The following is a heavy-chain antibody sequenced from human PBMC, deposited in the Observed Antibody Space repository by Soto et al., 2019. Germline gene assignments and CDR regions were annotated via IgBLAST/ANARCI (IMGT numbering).Heavy chain of an antibody. V-gene: IGHV3-11*06. CDR1: GFTFSDYY. CDR3: ARDRGSRQLVRDNGFDP. CDR2: ISSSSSYT. D-gene: IGHD6-6*01. J-gene: IGHJ5*02. Sequence: PGGSLRLSCAASGFTFSDYYMSWIRQAPGKGLEWVSYISSSSSYTNYADSVKGRFTISRDNAKNSLYLQMNSLRAEDTAVYYCARDRGSRQLVRDNGFDPWGQGTLVTVSS.